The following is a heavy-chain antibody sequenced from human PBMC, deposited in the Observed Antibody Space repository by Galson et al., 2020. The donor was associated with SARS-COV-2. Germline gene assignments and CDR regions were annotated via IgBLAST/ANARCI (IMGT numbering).Heavy chain of an antibody. V-gene: IGHV2-26*01. CDR3: ERIWVEPGPWYFYFDYDMDV. D-gene: IGHD6-13*01. CDR1: GFSLNHARMA. J-gene: IGHJ6*03. CDR2: IFSNDQK. Sequence: SGPTLVKPTETLTLTCTVPGFSLNHARMAVSWIRQPPGKALEWLAHIFSNDQKSYSTSLKTRLTISKDASKSQVVLTMSDIDPVDTATYYGERIWVEPGPWYFYFDYDMDVGGKGTTVSVSS.